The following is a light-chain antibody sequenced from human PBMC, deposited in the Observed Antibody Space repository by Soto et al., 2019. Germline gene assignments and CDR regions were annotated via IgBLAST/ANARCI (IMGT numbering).Light chain of an antibody. V-gene: IGLV1-51*01. CDR1: TSNIRNNY. CDR2: DNN. J-gene: IGLJ2*01. CDR3: ATWDSSLSVGV. Sequence: QSVLTQPPSVSAAPGQKVTISCSGSTSNIRNNYVSWYQQLPGTAPILLVYDNNKRPSGIPDRFSGSKSGTSATLGITGLQTGDEADYYCATWDSSLSVGVFGGGTKLTVL.